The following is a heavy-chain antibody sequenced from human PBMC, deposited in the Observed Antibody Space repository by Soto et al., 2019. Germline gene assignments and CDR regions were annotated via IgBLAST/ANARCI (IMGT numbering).Heavy chain of an antibody. CDR1: GFTFDDYT. Sequence: VQLVASGGVVVQPGGSLRLSCAASGFTFDDYTMHWVRQAPGKGLEWVSLISWDGGSTYYADSVTGRFTISRDNSKNSLYLQMNSLRTEDTALYYCAKSRKLRFLEWLAFDYWGQGTLVTVSS. CDR2: ISWDGGST. J-gene: IGHJ4*02. V-gene: IGHV3-43*01. CDR3: AKSRKLRFLEWLAFDY. D-gene: IGHD3-3*01.